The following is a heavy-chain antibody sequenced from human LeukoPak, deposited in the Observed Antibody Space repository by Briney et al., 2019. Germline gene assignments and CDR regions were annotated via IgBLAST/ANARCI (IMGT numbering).Heavy chain of an antibody. CDR3: ARDSLEMATKDY. D-gene: IGHD5-24*01. CDR1: GFTFSSYG. Sequence: PGGSLRLSCAASGFTFSSYGMSWVRQAPGKGLEWFSSISSSSSYIYYADSVKGRFTISRDNAKNSLYLQMNSLRAEDTAVYYCARDSLEMATKDYWGQGTLVTVSS. J-gene: IGHJ4*02. CDR2: ISSSSSYI. V-gene: IGHV3-21*01.